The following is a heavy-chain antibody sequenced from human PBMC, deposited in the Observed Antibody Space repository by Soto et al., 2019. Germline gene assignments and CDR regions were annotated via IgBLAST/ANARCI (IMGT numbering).Heavy chain of an antibody. CDR1: GGSISSSRYY. J-gene: IGHJ6*03. Sequence: SETLSLTCTVSGGSISSSRYYWGWIRQPPGKGLEWIGSIYYSGSTYYNPSLKSRVTISVDTSKTQFSLKLSSVTAADTAVYYCAGLVPRYMDVWGKGTTVTVSS. CDR2: IYYSGST. V-gene: IGHV4-39*01. CDR3: AGLVPRYMDV.